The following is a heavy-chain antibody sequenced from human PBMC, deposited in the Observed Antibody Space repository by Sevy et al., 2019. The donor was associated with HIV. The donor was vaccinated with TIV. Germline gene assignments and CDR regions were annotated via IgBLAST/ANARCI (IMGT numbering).Heavy chain of an antibody. Sequence: GGSLRLSCAASGFSLSDYYMSWIRQAPGKGLQWISYISGHGDTIYYADSVKGRFTISRDNAKNSLYLQMNSLRGEDTAMYYCARDCNSATCLWGMDVWGQGTTVTVSS. V-gene: IGHV3-11*01. J-gene: IGHJ6*02. CDR2: ISGHGDTI. CDR3: ARDCNSATCLWGMDV. D-gene: IGHD1-26*01. CDR1: GFSLSDYY.